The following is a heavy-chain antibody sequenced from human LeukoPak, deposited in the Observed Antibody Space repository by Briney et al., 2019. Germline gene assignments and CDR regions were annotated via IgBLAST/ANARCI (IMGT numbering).Heavy chain of an antibody. V-gene: IGHV3-64*01. CDR3: ARDYPGNGWNRMDV. Sequence: PGGSLIPCCAASRFPFSSFARHWVRQAPGKGLEFVSSIYSNGASTYYANSVKGRFTISRDNSKNTLFLQMGSLRAEDTAVYYCARDYPGNGWNRMDVWGQGATFSVSS. D-gene: IGHD1-1*01. J-gene: IGHJ6*02. CDR2: IYSNGAST. CDR1: RFPFSSFA.